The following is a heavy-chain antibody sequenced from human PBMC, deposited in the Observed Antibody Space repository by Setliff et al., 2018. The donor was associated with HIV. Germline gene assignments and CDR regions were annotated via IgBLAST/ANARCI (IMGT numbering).Heavy chain of an antibody. CDR1: GGSFNNGAYY. Sequence: PSETLSLTCTVSGGSFNNGAYYWSWIRHQPGRGLEWIGNIYYNGITHYNPSLKSRLSISIDTSKNQFYLQLNSVTAADTSVFYCAREIVRVALDIWGPGTAVTVSS. CDR3: AREIVRVALDI. J-gene: IGHJ3*02. CDR2: IYYNGIT. D-gene: IGHD3-16*02. V-gene: IGHV4-31*03.